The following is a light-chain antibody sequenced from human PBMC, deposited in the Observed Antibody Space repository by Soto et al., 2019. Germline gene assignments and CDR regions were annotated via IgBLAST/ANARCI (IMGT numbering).Light chain of an antibody. CDR3: QHYNSYSEA. CDR1: QSISSW. J-gene: IGKJ1*01. V-gene: IGKV1-5*03. Sequence: DIQLTQSPSTLSASVGGTVTITCRASQSISSWLAWYQQKPGKAPKLLTYKASSLESGVPSRFSGSGSGTEFTLTISSLQPDDFATYYCQHYNSYSEAFGQGTKVDIK. CDR2: KAS.